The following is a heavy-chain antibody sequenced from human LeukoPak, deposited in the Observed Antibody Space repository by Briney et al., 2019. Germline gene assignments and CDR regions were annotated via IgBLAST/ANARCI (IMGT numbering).Heavy chain of an antibody. V-gene: IGHV3-11*04. Sequence: GGSLRLSCAASGFTFSDYYMSWIRQAPGKGLEWVSYISSSGSTIYYADSVKGRFTISRDNAKNSLYLQMNSLRAEDTAVYYCARVQTYSNYPLYYFDYWGQGTLVTVSS. CDR1: GFTFSDYY. CDR2: ISSSGSTI. CDR3: ARVQTYSNYPLYYFDY. D-gene: IGHD4-11*01. J-gene: IGHJ4*02.